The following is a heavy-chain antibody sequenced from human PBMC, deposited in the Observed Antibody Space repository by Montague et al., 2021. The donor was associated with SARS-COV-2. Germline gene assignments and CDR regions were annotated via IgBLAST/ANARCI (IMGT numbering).Heavy chain of an antibody. V-gene: IGHV4-4*02. D-gene: IGHD4-11*01. J-gene: IGHJ4*02. CDR3: AGKVLTVPADY. CDR2: ITYGGGA. Sequence: SETLSLTCTVSGVSITSTNYWSLVRQHPGKGLEWCGEITYGGGATYNTSLKSRATISMDRSRNLFSLKLISVTAADTAIYYCAGKVLTVPADYWGQGTLVTVS. CDR1: GVSITSTNY.